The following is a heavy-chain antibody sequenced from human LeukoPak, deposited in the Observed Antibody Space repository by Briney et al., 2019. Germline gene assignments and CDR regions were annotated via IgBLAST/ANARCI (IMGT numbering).Heavy chain of an antibody. V-gene: IGHV4-61*08. CDR1: GGSISSGGYY. J-gene: IGHJ3*02. Sequence: SETLSLTCTVSGGSISSGGYYWSWIRQPPGKGLEWIGYIYHSGSTNYNPSLKSRVTISVDTSKNQVSLKLSSVTAADTAVYYCARGVRGFVDAFDIWGQGTMVTVSS. D-gene: IGHD2-8*01. CDR3: ARGVRGFVDAFDI. CDR2: IYHSGST.